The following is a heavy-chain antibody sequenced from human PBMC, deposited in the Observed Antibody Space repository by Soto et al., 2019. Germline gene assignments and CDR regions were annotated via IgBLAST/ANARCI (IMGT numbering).Heavy chain of an antibody. CDR1: GYSFTSYW. D-gene: IGHD1-7*01. CDR3: ARRGGYNWNYEGDLTFDY. Sequence: EVQLVQSGAEVKKPGESLKISCKGSGYSFTSYWIGWVRQMPGKGLEWMGIIYPGDSDTRYSPSFQGQVTISADKSISTAYLQWSSLKASDTAMYYCARRGGYNWNYEGDLTFDYWGQGTLVTVSS. V-gene: IGHV5-51*03. J-gene: IGHJ4*02. CDR2: IYPGDSDT.